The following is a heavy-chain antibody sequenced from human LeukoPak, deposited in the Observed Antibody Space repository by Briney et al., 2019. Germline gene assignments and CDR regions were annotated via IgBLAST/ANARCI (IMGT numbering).Heavy chain of an antibody. Sequence: GDYAMSWFRQAPGKGLEWIGYIYYSGSAYYNPSLKSRFTMSVDTSKNQFSLKLSSVTAADTAVYYCARVEMATVFDSWGQGTLVTVSS. CDR1: GDYA. CDR2: IYYSGSA. CDR3: ARVEMATVFDS. J-gene: IGHJ4*02. V-gene: IGHV4-30-4*07. D-gene: IGHD5-24*01.